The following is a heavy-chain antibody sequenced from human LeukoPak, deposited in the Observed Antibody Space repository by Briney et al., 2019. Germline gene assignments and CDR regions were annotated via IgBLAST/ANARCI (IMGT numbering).Heavy chain of an antibody. J-gene: IGHJ6*03. D-gene: IGHD3-22*01. CDR3: ARAYSSGYYYPYHYYYMDV. CDR2: MNPNSGNT. V-gene: IGHV1-8*03. CDR1: GYTFTSYD. Sequence: ASVKVSCKASGYTFTSYDINWVRQATGQGLEWMGWMNPNSGNTGYAQKFQGRVTITRNTSISTAYMELSSLRSEDTAVYYCARAYSSGYYYPYHYYYMDVWGKGTTVTVSS.